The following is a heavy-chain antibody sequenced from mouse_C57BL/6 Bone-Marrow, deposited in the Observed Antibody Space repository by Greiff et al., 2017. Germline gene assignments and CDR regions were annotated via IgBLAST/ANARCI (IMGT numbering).Heavy chain of an antibody. Sequence: EVQLQQSGAELVKPGASVKLSCTASGFNIQDYYIHWVKQRTEQGLEWIGRIYPEDGETKYAPKFQDKAPITADTSSNTAYLQLSSLTSEDTAVYYCTRSLIYCWTNYWGQGTTLTVSS. CDR2: IYPEDGET. V-gene: IGHV14-2*01. D-gene: IGHD1-1*01. CDR3: TRSLIYCWTNY. CDR1: GFNIQDYY. J-gene: IGHJ2*01.